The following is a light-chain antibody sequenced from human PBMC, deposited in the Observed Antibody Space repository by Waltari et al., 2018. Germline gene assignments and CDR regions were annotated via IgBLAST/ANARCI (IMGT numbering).Light chain of an antibody. CDR1: QSVSSSY. CDR2: GAS. V-gene: IGKV3-20*01. CDR3: QQYGNSPLLT. J-gene: IGKJ4*01. Sequence: EIVLTQSPGTLSLSPGERATLSCRASQSVSSSYLAWHQQKPGQAPRLLIYGASSRATGIPDRFSGSGSGTDFTLTISRLGPEDFAVYYCQQYGNSPLLTFGGGTKVEIK.